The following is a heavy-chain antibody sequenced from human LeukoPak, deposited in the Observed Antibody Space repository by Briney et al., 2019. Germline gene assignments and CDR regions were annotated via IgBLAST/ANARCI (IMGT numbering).Heavy chain of an antibody. Sequence: PGGSLRLSCAASGFTFSSYWMSWVRQAPGKGLEWVANINQDGSEKYYVDSVKGRLTISRDNAKNSLYLQMNSLRAEDTVVNYWAREGTYYFYYWGEGNLVTVSS. D-gene: IGHD3-10*01. J-gene: IGHJ4*02. CDR2: INQDGSEK. V-gene: IGHV3-7*01. CDR1: GFTFSSYW. CDR3: AREGTYYFYY.